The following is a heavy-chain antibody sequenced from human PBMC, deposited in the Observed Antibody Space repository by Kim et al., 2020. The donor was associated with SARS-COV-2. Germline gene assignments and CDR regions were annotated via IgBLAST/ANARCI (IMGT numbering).Heavy chain of an antibody. J-gene: IGHJ5*02. D-gene: IGHD1-26*01. CDR2: E. V-gene: IGHV3-30*07. Sequence: ENEADSRKGRFTISGDDSKNTVYLQMNSLRAEDTAVYYCARDLGGWFDPWGQGTLVTVSS. CDR3: ARDLGGWFDP.